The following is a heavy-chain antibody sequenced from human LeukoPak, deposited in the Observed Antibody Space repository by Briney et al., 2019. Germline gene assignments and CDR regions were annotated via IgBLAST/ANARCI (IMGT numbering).Heavy chain of an antibody. Sequence: GGSLRLSCAASGFTFSSYAMHWVRQAPGKGLEWVAVISYDGSNKYYADSVKGRFTISRDNSKNTLYLQMNSLRAEDTAVYYCAREGSGSYMVWYYYGMDAWGQGTMVTVSS. J-gene: IGHJ6*02. CDR2: ISYDGSNK. V-gene: IGHV3-30-3*01. D-gene: IGHD1-26*01. CDR1: GFTFSSYA. CDR3: AREGSGSYMVWYYYGMDA.